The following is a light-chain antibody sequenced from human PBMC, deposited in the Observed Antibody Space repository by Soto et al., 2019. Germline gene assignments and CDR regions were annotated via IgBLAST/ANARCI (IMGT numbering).Light chain of an antibody. J-gene: IGLJ2*01. V-gene: IGLV2-14*01. Sequence: HSALTQPASVSGSPGQSITISCTGTSSDVGGYDYVSWYQKYPGKAPKLIIHNVSNRPSGISYRFSGSKSGNTASLSISGLKAEDEADYYCGSYASGSIVLFGGGTKLTVL. CDR1: SSDVGGYDY. CDR2: NVS. CDR3: GSYASGSIVL.